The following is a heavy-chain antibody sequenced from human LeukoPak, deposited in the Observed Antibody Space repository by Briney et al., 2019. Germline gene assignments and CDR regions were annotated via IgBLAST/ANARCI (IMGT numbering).Heavy chain of an antibody. J-gene: IGHJ5*02. CDR2: IFSGAT. CDR3: AGLHFAAAEEFDP. CDR1: GGSINGHW. D-gene: IGHD6-13*01. Sequence: PSETLSLTCTVSGGSINGHWWSWIRQPPGKELEWIGYIFSGATNYNPSLKSRVSISVDTSKNQFSLNLTSVTAADTAVYYCAGLHFAAAEEFDPWGQGTLVTVSS. V-gene: IGHV4-59*08.